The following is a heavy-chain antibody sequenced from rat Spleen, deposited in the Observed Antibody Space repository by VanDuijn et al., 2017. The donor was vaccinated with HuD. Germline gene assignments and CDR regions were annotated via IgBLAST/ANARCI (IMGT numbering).Heavy chain of an antibody. CDR2: ITNASGRT. Sequence: EVQLVESGGGLVQPGRSLKLSCVASGFTFNNYWMTWIRQAPGKGLEWVASITNASGRTYYPDSVKGRFTISRDIAKTTLYLHMTSLRSEDTATYYCTRGTYYRYWGQGVMVTVSS. V-gene: IGHV5-31*01. CDR1: GFTFNNYW. D-gene: IGHD1-1*01. J-gene: IGHJ2*01. CDR3: TRGTYYRY.